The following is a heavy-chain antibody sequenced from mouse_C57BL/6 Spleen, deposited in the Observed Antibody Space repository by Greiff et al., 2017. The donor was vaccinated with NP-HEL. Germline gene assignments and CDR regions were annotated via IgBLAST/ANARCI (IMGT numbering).Heavy chain of an antibody. CDR2: IDPETGGT. V-gene: IGHV1-15*01. D-gene: IGHD2-4*01. CDR3: TYDYDGDFDY. CDR1: GYTFTDYE. Sequence: VQRVESGAELVRPGASVTLSCKASGYTFTDYEMHWVKQTPVHGLEWIGAIDPETGGTAYNQKFKGKAILTADKSSSTAYMELRSLTSEDSAVYYCTYDYDGDFDYWGQGTTLTVSS. J-gene: IGHJ2*01.